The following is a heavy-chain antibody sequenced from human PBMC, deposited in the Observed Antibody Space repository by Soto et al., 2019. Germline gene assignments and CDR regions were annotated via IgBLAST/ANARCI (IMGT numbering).Heavy chain of an antibody. CDR2: IIPIFGTA. Sequence: QAQLEQSGGEVKKPRSSVKVSCKASRVAFSKFIVTWVRQAPGLGLEWVGGIIPIFGTANYAQKFQGRVTITADESTSTSYMEVNNLRSEDTAVYYCAKVRYSSPMGYYYGMDVW. CDR3: AKVRYSSPMGYYYGMDV. D-gene: IGHD6-19*01. CDR1: RVAFSKFI. V-gene: IGHV1-69*01. J-gene: IGHJ6*01.